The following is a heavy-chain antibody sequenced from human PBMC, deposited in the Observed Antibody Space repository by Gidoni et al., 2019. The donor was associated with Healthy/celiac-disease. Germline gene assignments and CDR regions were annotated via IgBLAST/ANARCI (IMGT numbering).Heavy chain of an antibody. J-gene: IGHJ6*02. D-gene: IGHD4-17*01. V-gene: IGHV3-9*01. Sequence: EVRLVQSGGGLVQPGRSLTLSCAASGSPFAGYAMHWVRQAPGKGLEWVAGISCNSGSIGYADSVKGRFTISRDNAKNSLYLQMNSLRAEDTALYYCAKDSGDYGFDYYYGMDVWGQGTTVTVSS. CDR1: GSPFAGYA. CDR3: AKDSGDYGFDYYYGMDV. CDR2: ISCNSGSI.